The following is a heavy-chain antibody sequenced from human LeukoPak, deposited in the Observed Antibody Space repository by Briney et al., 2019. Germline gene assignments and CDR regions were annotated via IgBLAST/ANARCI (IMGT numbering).Heavy chain of an antibody. Sequence: SETLSLTCTVSGGSLSSYYWSWIRQPPGKGLEWIGYIYYSGSTNYNPSLKSRVTISVDTSKRQFSLKLTSVTAADTAVYYCARAWFGEFLFDYWGQGTLVTVSS. CDR3: ARAWFGEFLFDY. CDR2: IYYSGST. V-gene: IGHV4-59*01. J-gene: IGHJ4*02. CDR1: GGSLSSYY. D-gene: IGHD3-10*01.